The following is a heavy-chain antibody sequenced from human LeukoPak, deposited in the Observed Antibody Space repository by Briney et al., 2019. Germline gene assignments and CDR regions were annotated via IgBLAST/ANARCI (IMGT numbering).Heavy chain of an antibody. D-gene: IGHD5-12*01. Sequence: SETLSLTCTVSGGSISSYYWSWIRQPPGKGLVWIGYIYYSGSTNYNPSLKSRVTISVDTSKNQFSLKLSSVTAADTAVYYCARLGSGYDGLYYFDYWGQGTLVTVSS. CDR3: ARLGSGYDGLYYFDY. J-gene: IGHJ4*02. CDR2: IYYSGST. V-gene: IGHV4-59*08. CDR1: GGSISSYY.